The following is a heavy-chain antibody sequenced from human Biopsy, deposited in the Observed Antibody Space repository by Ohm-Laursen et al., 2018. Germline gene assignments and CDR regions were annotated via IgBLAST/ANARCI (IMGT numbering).Heavy chain of an antibody. CDR2: ITADNT. CDR1: GYTFYSYG. CDR3: ARAFGGAYYSYAFDL. V-gene: IGHV1-18*01. Sequence: ASVKVSCKASGYTFYSYGITWVRQAPGQGLEWMGWITADNTNSAQKFQGRLTMTTDISTSTAYMDLKGLRSGDTAIYYCARAFGGAYYSYAFDLWGQGTLVTVSS. D-gene: IGHD2-21*02. J-gene: IGHJ3*01.